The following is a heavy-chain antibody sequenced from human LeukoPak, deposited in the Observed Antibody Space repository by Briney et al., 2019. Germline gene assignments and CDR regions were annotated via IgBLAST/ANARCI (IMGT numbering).Heavy chain of an antibody. V-gene: IGHV3-74*01. D-gene: IGHD2-15*01. CDR1: GFTFSSYW. CDR2: INSDGSTT. Sequence: GGSLRLSCAAAGFTFSSYWMHWVRQAPGKGLVWVSRINSDGSTTNYADSVKGRFTISRDNAENTLYLQMNSLRVEDTAVYYCTRRVSATRWFDPWGQGTLVTVSS. CDR3: TRRVSATRWFDP. J-gene: IGHJ5*02.